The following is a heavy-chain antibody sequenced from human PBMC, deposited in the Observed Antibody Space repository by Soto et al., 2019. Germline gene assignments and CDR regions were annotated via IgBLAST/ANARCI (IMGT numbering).Heavy chain of an antibody. J-gene: IGHJ4*02. CDR1: GFTFSSYG. CDR2: ISYDGSNK. V-gene: IGHV3-30*18. CDR3: AKAEYGDYGGIDY. Sequence: QVQLVESGGGVVQPGRSLRLSCAASGFTFSSYGMHWVRQAPGKGLEWVAVISYDGSNKYYADSVKGRFTISRDNSKNTLYLQMNSLRAEDTAVYYCAKAEYGDYGGIDYWGQGTLVTGSS. D-gene: IGHD4-17*01.